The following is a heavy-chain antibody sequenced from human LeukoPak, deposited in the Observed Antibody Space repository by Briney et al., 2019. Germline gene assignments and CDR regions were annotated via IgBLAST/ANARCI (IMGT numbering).Heavy chain of an antibody. CDR3: ARDDPLGYDNSFTYFDY. V-gene: IGHV3-7*05. CDR1: GLTFSRYW. J-gene: IGHJ4*02. CDR2: IKEDGNEE. D-gene: IGHD2-15*01. Sequence: GGSLRLSCAASGLTFSRYWMGWVRQAQGKGLEWVANIKEDGNEEYYVDSVKGRFTISRDNAKNSLYLQMNSLRAEDTAVYYCARDDPLGYDNSFTYFDYWGQGTLVTVCS.